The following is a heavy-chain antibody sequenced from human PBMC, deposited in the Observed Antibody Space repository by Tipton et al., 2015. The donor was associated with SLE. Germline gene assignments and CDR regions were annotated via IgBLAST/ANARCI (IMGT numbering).Heavy chain of an antibody. V-gene: IGHV4-61*05. CDR3: ARGDCSSTSCLDY. D-gene: IGHD2-2*01. CDR2: IYYSGST. Sequence: TLSLTCTVSGGSISSSSYYWDWIRQPPGKGLEWIGYIYYSGSTNYNPSLKSRVTISVDTSKNQFSLKLNSVTAADTAVYYCARGDCSSTSCLDYWGQGTLVTVSS. CDR1: GGSISSSSYY. J-gene: IGHJ4*02.